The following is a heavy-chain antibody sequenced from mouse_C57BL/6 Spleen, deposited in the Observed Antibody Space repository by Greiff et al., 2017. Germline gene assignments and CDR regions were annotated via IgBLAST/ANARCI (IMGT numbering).Heavy chain of an antibody. D-gene: IGHD2-4*01. J-gene: IGHJ4*01. CDR3: AYYDYDDAMDC. CDR2: IYPGSGST. V-gene: IGHV1-55*01. CDR1: GYTFTSYW. Sequence: QVQLQQPGAELVKPGASVKMSCKASGYTFTSYWITWVKQRPGQGLEWIGDIYPGSGSTNYNEKFKSKATRTVDTSSSTAYMQLSSLTSEDSAVYYCAYYDYDDAMDCWGQGTSVTVSS.